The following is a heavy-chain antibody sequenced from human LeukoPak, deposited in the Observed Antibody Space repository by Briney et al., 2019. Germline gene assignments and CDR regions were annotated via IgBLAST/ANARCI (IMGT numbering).Heavy chain of an antibody. V-gene: IGHV3-48*03. CDR2: ISSSGITI. D-gene: IGHD3-22*01. CDR3: ARESKYYDSSGDDY. J-gene: IGHJ4*02. Sequence: YISSSGITIYYADSVKGRFTISRDNAKNSLYLQMNSLRAEDTAVYYCARESKYYDSSGDDYWGQGTLVTVSS.